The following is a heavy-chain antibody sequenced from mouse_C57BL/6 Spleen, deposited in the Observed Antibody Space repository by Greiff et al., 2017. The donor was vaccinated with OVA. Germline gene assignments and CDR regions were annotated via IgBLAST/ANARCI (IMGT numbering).Heavy chain of an antibody. CDR2: IHPNSGST. CDR1: GYTFTSYW. J-gene: IGHJ4*01. D-gene: IGHD2-4*01. CDR3: ARDDYDYAMDY. V-gene: IGHV1-64*01. Sequence: QVQLQQPGAELVKPGASVKLSCKASGYTFTSYWMHWVKQRPGHGLEWIGMIHPNSGSTNYNEKFKSKATLTVDKSSSTAYMQLSSLTSEDAAVYYCARDDYDYAMDYWGQGTSVTVSA.